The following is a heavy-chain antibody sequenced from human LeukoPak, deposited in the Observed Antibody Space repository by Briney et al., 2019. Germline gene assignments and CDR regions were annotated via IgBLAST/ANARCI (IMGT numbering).Heavy chain of an antibody. CDR3: ARALAPLTGYSYGCLGY. CDR2: ISSSGSTI. CDR1: VFTFSDYY. J-gene: IGHJ4*02. V-gene: IGHV3-11*01. D-gene: IGHD5-18*01. Sequence: GGSLRLSCAASVFTFSDYYMSGIRQAPGKGLEWGSYISSSGSTIYYADSVKGRFTISRDNAKNSLYLQMNSLRAEDTAVYYCARALAPLTGYSYGCLGYWGQGTLVTVSS.